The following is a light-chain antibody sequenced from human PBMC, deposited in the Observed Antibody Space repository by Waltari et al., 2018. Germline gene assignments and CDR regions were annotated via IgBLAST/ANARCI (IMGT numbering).Light chain of an antibody. CDR2: STN. V-gene: IGLV1-44*01. CDR3: ATWDDSLNGL. J-gene: IGLJ2*01. Sequence: QSVLTQPPSASGTPGQRVSISCSGSSSNIGSKSLNWYQQVPGTAPKLLIYSTNQRPSGVPDRFSGSKSGTSASLAISGLQSEDEADYYCATWDDSLNGLFGGGTKLTVL. CDR1: SSNIGSKS.